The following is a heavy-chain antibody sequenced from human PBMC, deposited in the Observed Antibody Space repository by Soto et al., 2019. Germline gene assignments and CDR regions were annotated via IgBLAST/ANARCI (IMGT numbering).Heavy chain of an antibody. V-gene: IGHV3-11*05. CDR3: ASGWQWLQYYFVY. J-gene: IGHJ4*02. CDR1: GFIFSDYY. Sequence: QVQLVESGGGLVKPGGSLRLSCAASGFIFSDYYMSWIRQAPGKGLEWVSYISSGSSHTKYADSMKGRFTISRDNTKNSLYLQMNSLRAEDTAVYCCASGWQWLQYYFVYWGQGTLVTVSS. CDR2: ISSGSSHT. D-gene: IGHD6-19*01.